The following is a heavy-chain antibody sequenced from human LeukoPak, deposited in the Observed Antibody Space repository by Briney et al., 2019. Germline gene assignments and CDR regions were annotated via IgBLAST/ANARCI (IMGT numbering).Heavy chain of an antibody. Sequence: SETLSLTCAVYGGSFSGYYWSWIRQPPGKGLEWIGSIYYSGSTYYNPSLKSRVTISVDTSKNQFSLKLSSVTAADTAVYYCARLGYYYDSSGYYSEYFQHWGQGTLVTVSS. V-gene: IGHV4-34*01. CDR1: GGSFSGYY. CDR2: IYYSGST. CDR3: ARLGYYYDSSGYYSEYFQH. J-gene: IGHJ1*01. D-gene: IGHD3-22*01.